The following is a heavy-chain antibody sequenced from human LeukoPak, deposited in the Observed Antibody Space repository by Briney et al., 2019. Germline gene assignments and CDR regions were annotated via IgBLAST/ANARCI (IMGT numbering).Heavy chain of an antibody. J-gene: IGHJ5*02. V-gene: IGHV1-69*04. Sequence: SVKVSCKASGGTFSSYAISWVRQAPGQGLEWMGRIIPILGIANYAQKFQGRVTITADKSTSTAYMELSSLRSEDTAVYYCARETGTIFGVVIFNWFDPWGQGTLVTVSS. CDR2: IIPILGIA. CDR3: ARETGTIFGVVIFNWFDP. D-gene: IGHD3-3*01. CDR1: GGTFSSYA.